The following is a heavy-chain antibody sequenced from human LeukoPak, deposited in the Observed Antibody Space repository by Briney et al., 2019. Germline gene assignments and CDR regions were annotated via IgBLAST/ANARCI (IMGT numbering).Heavy chain of an antibody. D-gene: IGHD4-17*01. CDR2: IYHSGST. CDR1: GGSISSGGYS. Sequence: PSQTLSLTCAVSGGSISSGGYSWSWIRQPPGKGLEWIGYIYHSGSTYCNPSLKSRVTISVDRSKNQFSLKLSSVTAADTAVYYCARSGDYVGPWAKGTLVTVS. J-gene: IGHJ5*02. CDR3: ARSGDYVGP. V-gene: IGHV4-30-2*01.